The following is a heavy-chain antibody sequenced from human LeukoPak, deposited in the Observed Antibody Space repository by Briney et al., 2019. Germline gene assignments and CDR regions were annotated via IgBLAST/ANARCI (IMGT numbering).Heavy chain of an antibody. Sequence: PSETLSLTCTVSGGSISSYYWSWVQQPPGKGLEWIGFVYYTGSTNYSPSLKSRVTISVDTSKNQFSLKLSSVTAADTAVYYCARVIRGYYFDYWGQGTLVTVSS. J-gene: IGHJ4*02. V-gene: IGHV4-59*08. CDR2: VYYTGST. CDR1: GGSISSYY. CDR3: ARVIRGYYFDY. D-gene: IGHD3-10*01.